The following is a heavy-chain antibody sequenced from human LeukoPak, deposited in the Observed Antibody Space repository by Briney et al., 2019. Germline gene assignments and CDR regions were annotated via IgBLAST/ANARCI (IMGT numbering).Heavy chain of an antibody. V-gene: IGHV3-30*03. D-gene: IGHD2-2*01. CDR1: GFTFSSYG. J-gene: IGHJ6*02. CDR3: ARGTRPAASYYYGMDV. CDR2: ISYDGSNK. Sequence: GRSLRLSCAASGFTFSSYGMHWVRQAPGKGLEWVAVISYDGSNKYYADSVRGRFTISRDNSKNTLYLQVNSLRAEDTAVYYCARGTRPAASYYYGMDVWGQGTTVTVSS.